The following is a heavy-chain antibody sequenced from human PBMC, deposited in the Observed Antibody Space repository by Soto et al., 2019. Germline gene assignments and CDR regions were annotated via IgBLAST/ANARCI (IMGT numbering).Heavy chain of an antibody. D-gene: IGHD6-19*01. CDR1: GYSIRNNNW. V-gene: IGHV4-28*03. CDR3: ARGATVAGPFFDS. CDR2: IHYSGGT. Sequence: QVPLQESGPGLVKPSDTLSLTCAVSGYSIRNNNWWAWIRQPPGKGLEWFGYIHYSGGTYYNLSLKSRVTMSVDMSKNQCSLKLSSVTAVDTAVYFCARGATVAGPFFDSWGQGILVTVSS. J-gene: IGHJ4*02.